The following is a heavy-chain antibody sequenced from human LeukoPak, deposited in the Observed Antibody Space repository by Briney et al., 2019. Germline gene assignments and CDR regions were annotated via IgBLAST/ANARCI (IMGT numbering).Heavy chain of an antibody. CDR1: GGSISSDNYY. V-gene: IGHV4-61*02. CDR3: ARESKGNIVVVPAAGGSRYYYYYMDV. CDR2: IYTSGST. D-gene: IGHD2-2*01. J-gene: IGHJ6*03. Sequence: PSETLSLTCTVSGGSISSDNYYWSWIRQPAGKGLEWIGRIYTSGSTKYNPSLKSRVTMSVDTSKNQFSLKLSSVTAADTAVYYCARESKGNIVVVPAAGGSRYYYYYMDVWGKGTTVTVSS.